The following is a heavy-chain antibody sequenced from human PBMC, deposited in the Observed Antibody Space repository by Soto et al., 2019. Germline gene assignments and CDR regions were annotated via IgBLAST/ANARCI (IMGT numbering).Heavy chain of an antibody. D-gene: IGHD3-16*01. CDR3: ARDPWAADY. V-gene: IGHV3-66*01. CDR1: GFTVSTKY. Sequence: EVQLVESGGGLVQPGGSLRLSCAASGFTVSTKYMSWVRQAPGKGLEWVSVIYSGGSTFYADSVRGRFTISRDNSKNTVNIQMNSMRAEDTAVYYCARDPWAADYLGQGTLVTVSS. J-gene: IGHJ4*02. CDR2: IYSGGST.